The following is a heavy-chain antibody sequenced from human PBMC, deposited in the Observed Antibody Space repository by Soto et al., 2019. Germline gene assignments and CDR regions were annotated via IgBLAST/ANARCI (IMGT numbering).Heavy chain of an antibody. V-gene: IGHV3-23*01. J-gene: IGHJ4*02. CDR2: VSVSGGTT. CDR1: GFTFRNYA. CDR3: AKGMYYYDSSGYRLFDY. D-gene: IGHD3-22*01. Sequence: SLRLSCAASGFTFRNYAMNWVRQAPGKGLEWVSGVSVSGGTTYYADSVKGRFTVSRDNSKNTVYLKMNSLRAEDTAVYFCAKGMYYYDSSGYRLFDYWVQGTLVTVSS.